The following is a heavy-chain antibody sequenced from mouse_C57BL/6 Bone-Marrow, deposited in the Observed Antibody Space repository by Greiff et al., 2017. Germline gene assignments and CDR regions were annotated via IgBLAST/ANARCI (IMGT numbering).Heavy chain of an antibody. Sequence: QVQLKQPGAELVRPGSSVKLSCKASGYTFTSYWMDWVKQRPGQGLEWIGNIYPSDSETHYNQKFKDKATLTVDKSSSTAYMQLSSLTSEDSAVYYCARGAQVDFDYWGQGTTLTVSS. CDR2: IYPSDSET. CDR1: GYTFTSYW. D-gene: IGHD3-2*02. V-gene: IGHV1-61*01. J-gene: IGHJ2*01. CDR3: ARGAQVDFDY.